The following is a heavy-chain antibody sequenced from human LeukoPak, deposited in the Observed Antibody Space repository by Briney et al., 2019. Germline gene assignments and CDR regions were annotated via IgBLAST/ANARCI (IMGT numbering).Heavy chain of an antibody. V-gene: IGHV3-48*04. CDR1: GFTFNSYT. CDR3: ARVHCSSGKCYLAHFDY. Sequence: GGSLRLSCAASGFTFNSYTMNWVRQAPGKGLEWVSHISSSSSSIYYADSVKGRFTISRDNAETSLYLQMNSLRAEDTAVYYCARVHCSSGKCYLAHFDYWGQGTLVTVSS. D-gene: IGHD2-15*01. CDR2: ISSSSSSI. J-gene: IGHJ4*02.